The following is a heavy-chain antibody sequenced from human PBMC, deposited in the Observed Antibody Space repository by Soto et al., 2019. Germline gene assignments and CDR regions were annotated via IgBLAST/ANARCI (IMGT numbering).Heavy chain of an antibody. CDR3: ARGHRYSSGWYPF. CDR2: INHSGST. V-gene: IGHV4-34*01. CDR1: GGSFSGYY. Sequence: QVQLQQWGAGLLKPSETLSLTCAVYGGSFSGYYWSWIRQPPGKGLEWIGEINHSGSTNYNPSLKSRVTISVDTAKNPFSLKLSSVTAADTAVYYCARGHRYSSGWYPFWCQGTLVTVSS. D-gene: IGHD6-19*01. J-gene: IGHJ4*02.